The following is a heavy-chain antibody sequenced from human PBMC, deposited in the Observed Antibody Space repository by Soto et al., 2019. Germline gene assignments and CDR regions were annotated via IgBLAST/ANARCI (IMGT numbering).Heavy chain of an antibody. CDR3: ARDRSDNSNSYYAFDI. J-gene: IGHJ3*02. CDR2: ISDTGTT. D-gene: IGHD1-20*01. V-gene: IGHV4-61*08. CDR1: GGSVSSGGHY. Sequence: QVQLQESGPGLVKPSETLSLTCSVSGGSVSSGGHYWSWIRQPPGKGLEWIAYISDTGTTNYNPSLKRRVTISLDMYKTRVSLRLDSVTAADKAVDYYARDRSDNSNSYYAFDIWGQGTMVTVSS.